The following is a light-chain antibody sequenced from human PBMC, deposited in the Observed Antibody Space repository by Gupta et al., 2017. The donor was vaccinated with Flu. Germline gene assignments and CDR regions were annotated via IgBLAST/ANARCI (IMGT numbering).Light chain of an antibody. CDR2: EVS. Sequence: QSALTQPASVSGSPGQAITISCTGTSSDVGGYNYVSWYQQHPGKASKLIIYEVSNRPSGVSYRFSGSKSGNRASLTISGLQAEDEADYYCSSYTSSSTYVFGSGTKVTV. CDR1: SSDVGGYNY. CDR3: SSYTSSSTYV. J-gene: IGLJ1*01. V-gene: IGLV2-14*01.